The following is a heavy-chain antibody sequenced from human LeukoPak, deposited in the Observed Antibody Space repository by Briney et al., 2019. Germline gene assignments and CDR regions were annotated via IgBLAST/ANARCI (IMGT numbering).Heavy chain of an antibody. D-gene: IGHD6-13*01. Sequence: GGSLRLSCAASGFTFSSYSMNWVRQAPGKGLEWVSSISSSSSYIYYADSVKGRFTISRDNAENSLYLQMNSLRAEDTAVYYCARVGSSWYYFDYWGQGTLVTVSS. CDR2: ISSSSSYI. CDR3: ARVGSSWYYFDY. J-gene: IGHJ4*02. CDR1: GFTFSSYS. V-gene: IGHV3-21*01.